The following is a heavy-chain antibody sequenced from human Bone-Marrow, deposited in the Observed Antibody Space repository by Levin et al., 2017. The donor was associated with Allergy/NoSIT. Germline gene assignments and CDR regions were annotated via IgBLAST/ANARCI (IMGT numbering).Heavy chain of an antibody. CDR2: ISAYNGNT. CDR1: GYTFTSYG. Sequence: ASVKVSCKASGYTFTSYGISWVRQAPGQGLEWMGWISAYNGNTNYAQKLQGRVTMTTDTSTSTAYMELRSLRSDDTAVYYCASSTGTTFDMVGYYYYGMDVWGQGTTVTVSS. CDR3: ASSTGTTFDMVGYYYYGMDV. V-gene: IGHV1-18*01. D-gene: IGHD1-7*01. J-gene: IGHJ6*02.